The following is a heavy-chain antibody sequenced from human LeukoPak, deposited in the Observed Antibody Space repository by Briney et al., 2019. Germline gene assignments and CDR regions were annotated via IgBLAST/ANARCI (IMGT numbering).Heavy chain of an antibody. CDR2: IYYSGST. Sequence: SETLSLTCSVSGVSISSSNSYWGWICQPPGKGLEWIGSIYYSGSTYYNPSLKSRVTISVDTSKNQFSLKLSSVTAADTAVYYCARHPNYYYYYMDVWGKGTTVTISS. CDR1: GVSISSSNSY. CDR3: ARHPNYYYYYMDV. V-gene: IGHV4-39*01. J-gene: IGHJ6*03.